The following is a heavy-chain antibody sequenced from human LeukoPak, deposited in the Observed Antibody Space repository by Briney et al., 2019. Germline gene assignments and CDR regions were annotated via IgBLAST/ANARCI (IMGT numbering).Heavy chain of an antibody. Sequence: SETLSLTCTVSGGSISSYYWSWIRQPPGKGLEWIGYIYYSGSTNYNPSLKSRVTISVDTSKNQFSLKLSSVTAADTAVYYCARFLGRPPLYNWCDPWGQGTLVTVSS. CDR1: GGSISSYY. CDR2: IYYSGST. CDR3: ARFLGRPPLYNWCDP. D-gene: IGHD2/OR15-2a*01. V-gene: IGHV4-59*01. J-gene: IGHJ5*02.